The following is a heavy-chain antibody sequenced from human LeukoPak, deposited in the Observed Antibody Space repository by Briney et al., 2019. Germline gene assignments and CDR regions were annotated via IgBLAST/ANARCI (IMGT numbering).Heavy chain of an antibody. CDR3: ARGELLRAGYFDY. V-gene: IGHV1-69*13. J-gene: IGHJ4*02. CDR2: IIPIFGTA. D-gene: IGHD1-26*01. Sequence: SVKVSCKASGGTFSSYAISWVRQAPGQGLEWMGGIIPIFGTANYAQKFQGRVTITADESTSTAYMELSSLRSEDTAVYYCARGELLRAGYFDYWGQGTLVTVSS. CDR1: GGTFSSYA.